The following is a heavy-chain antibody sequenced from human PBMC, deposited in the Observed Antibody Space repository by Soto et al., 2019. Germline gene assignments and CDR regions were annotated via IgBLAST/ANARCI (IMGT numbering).Heavy chain of an antibody. V-gene: IGHV3-9*01. Sequence: EVQLVESGGRLVQPGRSLRLSCVGTGLNFDDFAMHWVRQAPGKGLEWVSGITWNSRVLAYADSVKGRFTISRDNARNSLYLLMDSPRDEDTALYYCAKGRYDFWSPYYFDSWGQGTLVTVSS. CDR3: AKGRYDFWSPYYFDS. J-gene: IGHJ4*02. CDR1: GLNFDDFA. D-gene: IGHD3-3*01. CDR2: ITWNSRVL.